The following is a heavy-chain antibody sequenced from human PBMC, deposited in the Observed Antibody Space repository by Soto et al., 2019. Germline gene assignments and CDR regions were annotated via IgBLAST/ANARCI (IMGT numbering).Heavy chain of an antibody. CDR1: GFTFSSHA. CDR3: AKVLWGSETRAPLTY. CDR2: ISGSGGSS. V-gene: IGHV3-23*01. J-gene: IGHJ4*02. Sequence: EVQLLESGGGLVQPGGSLRLSCTASGFTFSSHAMRWVRQAPGKGLEWVSSISGSGGSSYYADSVKGRFTISRDNSKNTMYLQMNSLRAENSDAYFWAKVLWGSETRAPLTYCGQGTLVTVSS. D-gene: IGHD2-15*01.